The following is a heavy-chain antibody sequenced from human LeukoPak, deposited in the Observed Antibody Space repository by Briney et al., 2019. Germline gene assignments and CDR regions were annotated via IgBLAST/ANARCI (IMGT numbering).Heavy chain of an antibody. CDR3: AKSYYDSSGYYYVGSH. V-gene: IGHV1-18*01. CDR2: ISAYNGNT. Sequence: GASVKVSRKASGHTFTSYGISWVRQAPGQGLEWMGWISAYNGNTNYAQKLQGRATMTTDTSTSTAYMELRSLRSDDTAVYYCAKSYYDSSGYYYVGSHWGQGTLVTVSS. CDR1: GHTFTSYG. J-gene: IGHJ4*02. D-gene: IGHD3-22*01.